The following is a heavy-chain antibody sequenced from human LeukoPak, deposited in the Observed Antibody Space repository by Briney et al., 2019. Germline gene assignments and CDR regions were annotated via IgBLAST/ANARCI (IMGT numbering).Heavy chain of an antibody. CDR1: GFTFSSYA. J-gene: IGHJ4*02. V-gene: IGHV3-23*01. CDR3: AKDHGSSDWYYFDY. CDR2: VSGSGGST. D-gene: IGHD6-13*01. Sequence: GGSLRLSCAASGFTFSSYAMSWVRQAPGKGLEWVSAVSGSGGSTYYADSVKGRFTISRDNSKNTLYLQMNTLRADDTAVYYCAKDHGSSDWYYFDYWGQGTLVTVSS.